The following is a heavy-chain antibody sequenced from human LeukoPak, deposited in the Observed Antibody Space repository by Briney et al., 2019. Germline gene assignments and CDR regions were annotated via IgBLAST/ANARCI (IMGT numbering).Heavy chain of an antibody. D-gene: IGHD3-22*01. Sequence: GGSLRLSCAASGFTFSSYAMSWVRQAPGKGLEWVSAISGSGGSTYYADSVKGRFTIPRHNSKNTLYLQMNSLRAEDTALYYCAKERDSRGYFDYWGQGTLVTASS. CDR2: ISGSGGST. CDR3: AKERDSRGYFDY. J-gene: IGHJ4*02. V-gene: IGHV3-23*01. CDR1: GFTFSSYA.